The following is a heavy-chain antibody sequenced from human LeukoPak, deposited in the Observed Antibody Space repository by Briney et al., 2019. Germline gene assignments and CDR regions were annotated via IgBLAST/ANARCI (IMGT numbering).Heavy chain of an antibody. CDR2: INHSGST. CDR3: ARDEPQKYYGSGIRAFDI. V-gene: IGHV4-34*01. Sequence: SETLSLTCAVYGGSFSGYYWSWLRQPPGKGLEWIGEINHSGSTNYNPSLKSRVTMSVDTSKNQFSLKLSSVTAADTAVYYCARDEPQKYYGSGIRAFDIWGQGTMVTVSS. D-gene: IGHD3-10*01. CDR1: GGSFSGYY. J-gene: IGHJ3*02.